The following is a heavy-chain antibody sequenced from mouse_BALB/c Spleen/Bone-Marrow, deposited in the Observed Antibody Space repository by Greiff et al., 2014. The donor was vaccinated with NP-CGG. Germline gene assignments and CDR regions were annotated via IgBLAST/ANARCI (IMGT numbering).Heavy chain of an antibody. V-gene: IGHV7-3*02. J-gene: IGHJ4*01. CDR3: ASSYALDS. CDR2: ISNKANGYTT. Sequence: EVQVVQSGGGLVQPGGSLRLSCATSGFTFTDYFMTWVRQPPGQALEWLGFISNKANGYTTEYSASVKGRFTISRDNSQSILYLQKNTLRPEDSATYYCASSYALDSWGPGTSVTVSS. CDR1: GFTFTDYF.